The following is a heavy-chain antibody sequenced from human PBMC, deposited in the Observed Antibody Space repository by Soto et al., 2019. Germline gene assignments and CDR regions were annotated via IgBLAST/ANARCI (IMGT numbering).Heavy chain of an antibody. CDR3: ARLGDCSGGSCFSRYYYHGMDV. D-gene: IGHD2-15*01. Sequence: GESLKISCKSSGYSLATYWITWVRQMPGKGLEWMGRIDPSDSYINYGPSFQGRVTISADKSLNTAYLQWSSLEASDTAMYYCARLGDCSGGSCFSRYYYHGMDVWGQGTTVTVS. V-gene: IGHV5-10-1*01. J-gene: IGHJ6*02. CDR2: IDPSDSYI. CDR1: GYSLATYW.